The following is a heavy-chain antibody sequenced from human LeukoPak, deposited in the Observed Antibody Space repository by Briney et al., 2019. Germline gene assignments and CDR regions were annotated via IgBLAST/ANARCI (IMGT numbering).Heavy chain of an antibody. CDR1: GFTFSSYW. D-gene: IGHD2-2*01. V-gene: IGHV3-7*04. CDR3: ARGRYCSSTGCRFDY. Sequence: GGSLRLSCAASGFTFSSYWMSWVRQAPGKGLEWVANIKQDGSEKYYVDSVEGRFTISRDNAKNSLYLQMNSLRAEDTAVYYCARGRYCSSTGCRFDYWGQGTLVTVSS. CDR2: IKQDGSEK. J-gene: IGHJ4*02.